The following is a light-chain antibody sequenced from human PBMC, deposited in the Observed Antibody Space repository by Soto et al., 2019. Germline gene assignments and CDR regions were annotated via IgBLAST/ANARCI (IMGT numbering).Light chain of an antibody. V-gene: IGKV3-20*01. CDR1: HSVSSSY. Sequence: EIVLTQSPGTLSLSPGDRATLACRASHSVSSSYLAWYQQKPGQAPRLLIYSTSSRATGIPDRFSGGGSGTDFSLNISRLEPEDFAVYYCQQYDSSLPFGGGTKVDIX. CDR2: STS. J-gene: IGKJ4*01. CDR3: QQYDSSLP.